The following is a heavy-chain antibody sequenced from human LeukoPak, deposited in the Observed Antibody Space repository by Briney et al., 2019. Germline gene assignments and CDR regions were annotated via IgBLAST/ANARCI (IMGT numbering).Heavy chain of an antibody. CDR1: GFTFSSYT. D-gene: IGHD3-22*01. V-gene: IGHV3-48*04. CDR3: VREGYYDSSGYLGVFDY. CDR2: ISDSGSTK. J-gene: IGHJ4*02. Sequence: PGGSLRLSCAASGFTFSSYTMNWVRQAPGKGLEWVSYISDSGSTKSYADSVKGRLTISRDNAKNSMYLQMNSLRAEDTAFYYCVREGYYDSSGYLGVFDYWGQGTLVTVSS.